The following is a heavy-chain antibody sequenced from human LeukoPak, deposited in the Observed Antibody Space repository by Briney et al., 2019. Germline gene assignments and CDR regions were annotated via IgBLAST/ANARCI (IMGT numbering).Heavy chain of an antibody. Sequence: SETLSLTCTVSGGSISNYYWNWIRQPAGKGLEWIGRIYTSGSTNYNPSLKSRVTMSVDTSKNQFSLKLSSVTAADTAVYYCARGSSSGWYGIGAFDIWGQGTMVTVSS. D-gene: IGHD6-19*01. J-gene: IGHJ3*02. V-gene: IGHV4-4*07. CDR2: IYTSGST. CDR1: GGSISNYY. CDR3: ARGSSSGWYGIGAFDI.